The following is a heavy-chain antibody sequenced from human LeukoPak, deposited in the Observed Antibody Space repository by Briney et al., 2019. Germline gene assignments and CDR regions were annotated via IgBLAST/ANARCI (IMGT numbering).Heavy chain of an antibody. D-gene: IGHD2-2*01. V-gene: IGHV3-23*01. CDR2: ISGNVGST. J-gene: IGHJ4*02. CDR3: AKGGCTSTSCYFNC. Sequence: GGSLRLSCAASGFTFSSYAMSWVRQAPGKGLEWVSSISGNVGSTDYADSVKGRFTISRDNSKNTLYLQTNSLRAEDTAVYYCAKGGCTSTSCYFNCWGQGTLVTVSS. CDR1: GFTFSSYA.